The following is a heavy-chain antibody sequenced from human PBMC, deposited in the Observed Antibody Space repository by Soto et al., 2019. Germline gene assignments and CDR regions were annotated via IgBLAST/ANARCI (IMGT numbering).Heavy chain of an antibody. D-gene: IGHD1-26*01. CDR1: GFTFSSYG. J-gene: IGHJ4*02. CDR2: IWYDGSNE. CDR3: ARERGGSYLWYTFDF. V-gene: IGHV3-33*01. Sequence: QVQVVESGGGVVQPGRSLRLSCAASGFTFSSYGMHWVRQAPGKGLEWVAVIWYDGSNEYYADSVKGRFTISRDNSKNTLYLQMSSLRAEDTAVYYCARERGGSYLWYTFDFWGQGTVVTVSS.